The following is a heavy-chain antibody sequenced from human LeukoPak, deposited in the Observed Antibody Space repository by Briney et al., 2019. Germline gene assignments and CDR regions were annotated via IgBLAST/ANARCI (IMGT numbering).Heavy chain of an antibody. J-gene: IGHJ4*02. CDR3: ARELSQIVWGGLDY. CDR2: IQNDASTE. D-gene: IGHD2-21*01. V-gene: IGHV3-33*05. CDR1: GFIFSHYG. Sequence: GGSLRLSCAASGFIFSHYGMHWVRQAPGKGLEWVAVIQNDASTENFADSVKGRFIISRDNSKNTVFLQMSSLRVEDTAVYYCARELSQIVWGGLDYGGQGTLVSVSS.